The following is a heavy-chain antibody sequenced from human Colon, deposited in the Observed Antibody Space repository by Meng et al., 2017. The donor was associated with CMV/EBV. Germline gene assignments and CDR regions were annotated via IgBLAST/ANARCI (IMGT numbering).Heavy chain of an antibody. J-gene: IGHJ4*02. V-gene: IGHV3-23*01. CDR1: GFTVSSNY. CDR3: AKQGGITIFGVVTPFDY. D-gene: IGHD3-3*01. CDR2: ISGSGGST. Sequence: GGSLRLSCTASGFTVSSNYMSWVRQAPGKGLEWVSAISGSGGSTYYADSVKGRFTISRDNSKNTLYLQMNSLRAEDTAVYYCAKQGGITIFGVVTPFDYWGQGTLVTVSS.